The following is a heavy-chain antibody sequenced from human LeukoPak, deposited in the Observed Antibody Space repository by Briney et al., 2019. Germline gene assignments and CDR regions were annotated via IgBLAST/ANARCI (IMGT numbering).Heavy chain of an antibody. J-gene: IGHJ4*02. Sequence: GASVKVSCKVSGYTLTELSMHWVRQAPGKRLEWMGGFDPEDGETIYAQKFQGRVTMTEDTSTDTAYMELSSLRSEDTAVYYCATDNGYRYYFDYWGQGTLVTVSS. V-gene: IGHV1-24*01. CDR2: FDPEDGET. CDR1: GYTLTELS. CDR3: ATDNGYRYYFDY. D-gene: IGHD5-18*01.